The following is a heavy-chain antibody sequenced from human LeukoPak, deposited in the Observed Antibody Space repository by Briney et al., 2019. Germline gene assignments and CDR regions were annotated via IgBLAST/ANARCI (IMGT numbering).Heavy chain of an antibody. CDR3: ARHVTSGWSFDY. Sequence: PSETLSLTCTVSGGSISSGGYYWSWIRQHPGKGLEWIGYIYYSGSTYYNPSLKSRVTISVDTSKNQFSLKLSSVTAADTAVYYCARHVTSGWSFDYWGQGTLVTASS. V-gene: IGHV4-39*01. D-gene: IGHD6-19*01. J-gene: IGHJ4*02. CDR2: IYYSGST. CDR1: GGSISSGGYY.